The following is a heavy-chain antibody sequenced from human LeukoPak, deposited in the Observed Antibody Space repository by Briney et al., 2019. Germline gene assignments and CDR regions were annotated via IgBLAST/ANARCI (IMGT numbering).Heavy chain of an antibody. D-gene: IGHD3-16*01. CDR1: GYSISSGYY. J-gene: IGHJ5*02. V-gene: IGHV4-38-2*02. CDR2: IYHSGST. CDR3: AKGDWFDP. Sequence: SETLSLTCTVSGYSISSGYYWGWIRQPPGKGLEWIGSIYHSGSTYYNPSLKSRVTISVDTSKNQFSLKLSSVTAADTAVYYCAKGDWFDPWGQGTLVTVSS.